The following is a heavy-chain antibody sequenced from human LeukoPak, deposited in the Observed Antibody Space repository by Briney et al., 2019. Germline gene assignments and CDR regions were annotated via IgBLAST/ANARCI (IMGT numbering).Heavy chain of an antibody. CDR2: INSDGSST. V-gene: IGHV3-74*01. Sequence: GGSLRLSCAASGFTFSSHWMHWVRQAPGKGLVWVSRINSDGSSTSYADSVKGRFTISRDNAKNTLYLQMNSLRAEDTAVYYCAMTTVTSRPPDYWGQGTLVTVSS. J-gene: IGHJ4*02. CDR1: GFTFSSHW. CDR3: AMTTVTSRPPDY. D-gene: IGHD4-11*01.